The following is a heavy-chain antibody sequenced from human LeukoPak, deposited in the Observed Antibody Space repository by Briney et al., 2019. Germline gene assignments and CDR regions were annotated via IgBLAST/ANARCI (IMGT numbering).Heavy chain of an antibody. CDR3: ARSLVGAVYYFDY. V-gene: IGHV4-59*08. CDR1: GGSISSYY. Sequence: SETLSLTCTVSGGSISSYYWSWIRQPPGKGLEWIGYIYYSGSTNYNPSLKSRVTISVDTSKNQFSLKLSSVTAADTAVYYCARSLVGAVYYFDYWGPGTLVTVSS. CDR2: IYYSGST. D-gene: IGHD1-26*01. J-gene: IGHJ4*02.